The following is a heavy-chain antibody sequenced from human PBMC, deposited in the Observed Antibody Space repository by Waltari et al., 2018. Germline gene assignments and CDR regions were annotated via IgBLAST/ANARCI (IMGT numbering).Heavy chain of an antibody. CDR1: GGSISSYY. J-gene: IGHJ6*03. V-gene: IGHV4-59*01. D-gene: IGHD4-17*01. Sequence: QVQLQESGPGLVKPSETLSLTCTVSGGSISSYYWSWIRQPPGKGLEWIGYIYYRGSTNHNPSLKRRVTISVDTSKNQFSLKLSSVTAADTAGYYCARTPDGDYVRGDYHYYMDVWGKGTTVTVSS. CDR2: IYYRGST. CDR3: ARTPDGDYVRGDYHYYMDV.